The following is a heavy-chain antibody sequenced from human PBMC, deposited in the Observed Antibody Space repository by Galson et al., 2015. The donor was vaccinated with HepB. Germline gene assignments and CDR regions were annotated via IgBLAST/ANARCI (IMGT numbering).Heavy chain of an antibody. V-gene: IGHV3-30*18. CDR2: VSYDGSNK. CDR1: GFIFSNYV. CDR3: AKQGLVSAAYDY. J-gene: IGHJ4*02. Sequence: SLRLSCAASGFIFSNYVMHWVRQAPGKGLEWVAFVSYDGSNKYYTDSVKGRFTISRDNSKNTLYLQMNSLRPEDTAVYYFAKQGLVSAAYDYWGQGTLVTVSS. D-gene: IGHD6-13*01.